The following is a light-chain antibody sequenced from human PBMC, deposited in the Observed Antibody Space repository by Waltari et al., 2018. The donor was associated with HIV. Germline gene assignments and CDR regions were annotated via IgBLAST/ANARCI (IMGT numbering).Light chain of an antibody. CDR1: INDIGVYNH. J-gene: IGLJ1*01. CDR2: EVT. Sequence: QSALNQPTSVSGSPGQSISISCSGTINDIGVYNHVAWYQHHPGKAPKLLSYEVTNRPTGMSDRFSGSKSGNTASLTISGLHAEDEAVYYCSSYTASSTYVFGPGTRVIV. CDR3: SSYTASSTYV. V-gene: IGLV2-14*01.